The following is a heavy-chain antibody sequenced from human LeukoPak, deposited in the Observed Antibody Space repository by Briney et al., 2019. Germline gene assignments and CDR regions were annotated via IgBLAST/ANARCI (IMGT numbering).Heavy chain of an antibody. Sequence: GRSLRLSCAASGFTFSNFAMNWVRQAPGKGLEWVSTISGSGTYYSDSVKGRFTVFRDNFKSTVYLQMNSLRVGDTALYYCAKTHGDSLFDLWGRGTLVTVSS. D-gene: IGHD5-24*01. J-gene: IGHJ4*02. V-gene: IGHV3-23*01. CDR1: GFTFSNFA. CDR3: AKTHGDSLFDL. CDR2: ISGSGT.